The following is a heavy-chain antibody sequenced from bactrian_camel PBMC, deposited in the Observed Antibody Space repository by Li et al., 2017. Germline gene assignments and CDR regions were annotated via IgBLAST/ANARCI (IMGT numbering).Heavy chain of an antibody. J-gene: IGHJ4*01. D-gene: IGHD3*01. CDR1: GYTYDKGC. Sequence: VQLVESGGGSVQAGGSLRLSCVASGYTYDKGCMGWFRQAPGQDREGVATIEPDGTATYATPVKGRFTVTRDKKSLYLQMNNLEPEDAAIYVCAVDSRTFGHCWFSNYEIWGQGTQVTVS. CDR2: IEPDGTA. CDR3: AVDSRTFGHCWFSNYEI. V-gene: IGHV3S53*01.